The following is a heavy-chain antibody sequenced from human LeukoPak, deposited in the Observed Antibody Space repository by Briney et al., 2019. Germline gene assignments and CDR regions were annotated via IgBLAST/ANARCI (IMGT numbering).Heavy chain of an antibody. J-gene: IGHJ4*02. D-gene: IGHD3-10*01. CDR1: GYTFTSYD. CDR2: MNTNSGIT. V-gene: IGHV1-8*01. CDR3: ARGNDYGSGPN. Sequence: ASVKLYCTSSGYTFTSYDINWVRQAPAQGLEWMGLMNTNSGITGYAQKSQGRVTITTNTSIDTTYMQLRRLITEDTAVYYCARGNDYGSGPNWGQGTLVTVSS.